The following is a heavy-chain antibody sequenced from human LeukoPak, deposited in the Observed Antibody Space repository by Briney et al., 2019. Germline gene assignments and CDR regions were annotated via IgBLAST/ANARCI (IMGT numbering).Heavy chain of an antibody. V-gene: IGHV3-48*01. J-gene: IGHJ4*02. Sequence: GGSLRLSCAASGFTFSTYSMNWVRQAPGKGLEWVSYIGSSSSTIYYADSVKGRFTISRDNDKNSLYLQMNSLRAEDTAVYFCAKDHIHNDFWSGYSGYWGQGTLVTVSS. CDR3: AKDHIHNDFWSGYSGY. CDR2: IGSSSSTI. D-gene: IGHD3-3*01. CDR1: GFTFSTYS.